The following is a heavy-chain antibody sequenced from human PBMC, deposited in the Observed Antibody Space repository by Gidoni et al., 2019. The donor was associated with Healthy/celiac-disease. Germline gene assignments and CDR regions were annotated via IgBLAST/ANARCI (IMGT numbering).Heavy chain of an antibody. CDR1: GFPFSNAW. CDR2: IKSKTDGGTT. CDR3: TSRVEGYCSGGSCYRFDY. J-gene: IGHJ4*02. D-gene: IGHD2-15*01. Sequence: EVQLVGSGGGLVKPGGFLGLSCAASGFPFSNAWMHWVRQSPGTGLEWVVRIKSKTDGGTTDYAAPVKGRFTISRDDSKNTLSLQMNSLKTEDTAVYYCTSRVEGYCSGGSCYRFDYWGQGTLVTVSS. V-gene: IGHV3-15*07.